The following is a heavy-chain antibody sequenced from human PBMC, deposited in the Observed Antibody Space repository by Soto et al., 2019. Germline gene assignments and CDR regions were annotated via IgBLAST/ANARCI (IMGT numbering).Heavy chain of an antibody. CDR1: GFTFSSYG. J-gene: IGHJ4*02. V-gene: IGHV3-30*18. CDR2: ISYDGSNK. Sequence: GGSLRLSCAASGFTFSSYGMHWVRQAPGKGLEWVAVISYDGSNKYYADSVKGRFTISRDNSKNTLYLQMNSLRAEDTAVYYCAKAAEQQLDYWGQGTLVTLSS. D-gene: IGHD6-13*01. CDR3: AKAAEQQLDY.